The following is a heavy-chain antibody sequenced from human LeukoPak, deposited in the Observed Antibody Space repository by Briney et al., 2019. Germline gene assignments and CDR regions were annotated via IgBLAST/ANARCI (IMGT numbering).Heavy chain of an antibody. V-gene: IGHV3-30*02. D-gene: IGHD1-26*01. CDR1: GFTFSSYG. CDR2: IRYDGSNK. CDR3: AKWYSGSYSLDY. Sequence: GGSLRHTCAASGFTFSSYGMHWVRQAPSKGLEWVAFIRYDGSNKYYADSVKGRFTISRDNSKNTLYLQMNSLRAEDTAVYYCAKWYSGSYSLDYWGQGTLVTVSS. J-gene: IGHJ4*02.